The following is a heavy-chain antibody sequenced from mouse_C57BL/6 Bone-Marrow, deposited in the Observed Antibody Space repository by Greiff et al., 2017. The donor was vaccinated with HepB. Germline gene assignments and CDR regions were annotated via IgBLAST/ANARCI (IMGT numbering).Heavy chain of an antibody. V-gene: IGHV1-4*01. CDR1: GYTFTSYT. D-gene: IGHD1-2*01. J-gene: IGHJ2*01. Sequence: VKLQQSGAELARPGASVKMSCKASGYTFTSYTMHWVKQRPGQGLEWIGYINPSSGYTKYNQKFKDKATLTADKSSSTAYMQLSSLTSEASAVYYCARSGLRQEDYWGQGTTLTVSS. CDR3: ARSGLRQEDY. CDR2: INPSSGYT.